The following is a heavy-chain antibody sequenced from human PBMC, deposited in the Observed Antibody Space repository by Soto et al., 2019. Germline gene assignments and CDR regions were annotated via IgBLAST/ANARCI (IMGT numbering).Heavy chain of an antibody. J-gene: IGHJ6*02. Sequence: ASLKVSCKASGYTFTSYGISWVRQAPGQGLEWMGWISAYNGNTNYAQKLQGRVTMTTDTSTSTAYMELRSLRSDDTAVYYCARMGWSGYGLLYYSYGMDVWGQGTTVTVSS. CDR3: ARMGWSGYGLLYYSYGMDV. CDR2: ISAYNGNT. D-gene: IGHD3-3*01. CDR1: GYTFTSYG. V-gene: IGHV1-18*01.